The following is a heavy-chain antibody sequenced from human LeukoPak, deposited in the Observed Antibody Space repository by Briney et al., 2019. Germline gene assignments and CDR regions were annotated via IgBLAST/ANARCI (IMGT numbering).Heavy chain of an antibody. D-gene: IGHD2-15*01. J-gene: IGHJ5*02. CDR3: ARGRYCSGGSCYGGSNWFDL. V-gene: IGHV7-4-1*02. CDR1: GYTFTSYA. Sequence: GASVKVSCKASGYTFTSYAMNWVRQATGQGLEWMGWINTNTGNPTYAQGFTGRFVFSLDTSVSTAYLQISSLRAEDTAVYYCARGRYCSGGSCYGGSNWFDLWGQGTLVTVSS. CDR2: INTNTGNP.